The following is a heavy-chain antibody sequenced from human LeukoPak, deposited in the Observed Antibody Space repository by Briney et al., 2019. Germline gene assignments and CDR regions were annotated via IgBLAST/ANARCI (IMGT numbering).Heavy chain of an antibody. CDR1: GFTFSSYA. Sequence: PGGSLRLSCAASGFTFSSYAMSWVRQAPGKGLEWVSAISGSGGSTYYADSVKGRFTISRDNSKNTLYLQMNSLRAEDTAVYYCAKDLGGRAYCGGDCYGFDYWGQGTLVTVSS. CDR2: ISGSGGST. V-gene: IGHV3-23*01. CDR3: AKDLGGRAYCGGDCYGFDY. J-gene: IGHJ4*02. D-gene: IGHD2-21*02.